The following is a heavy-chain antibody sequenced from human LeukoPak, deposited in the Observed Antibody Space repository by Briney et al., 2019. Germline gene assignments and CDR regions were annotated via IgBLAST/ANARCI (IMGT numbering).Heavy chain of an antibody. J-gene: IGHJ4*02. Sequence: ASVKVSCKASGYTFTSYGISWVRQAPGQGPEWMGWISAYNGNTNYAQKLQGRVTMTTDTSTSTAYMELRSLRSDDTAVYYCAREDRDYYDSSGYYSWGQGTLVTVSS. D-gene: IGHD3-22*01. CDR2: ISAYNGNT. CDR3: AREDRDYYDSSGYYS. CDR1: GYTFTSYG. V-gene: IGHV1-18*01.